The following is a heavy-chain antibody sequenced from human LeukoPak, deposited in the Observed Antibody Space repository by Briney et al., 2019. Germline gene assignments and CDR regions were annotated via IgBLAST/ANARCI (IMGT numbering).Heavy chain of an antibody. Sequence: SETLSLICTVSGGSISSYYWSWIRQPPGKGLEWIGYIYHSTSTNYNPSLKSRVTISVDTSKNQFSLKLSSVTAADTAVYYCARHSAGIAVAGMNYWGQGTLVTVSS. V-gene: IGHV4-59*08. CDR2: IYHSTST. CDR3: ARHSAGIAVAGMNY. D-gene: IGHD6-19*01. CDR1: GGSISSYY. J-gene: IGHJ4*02.